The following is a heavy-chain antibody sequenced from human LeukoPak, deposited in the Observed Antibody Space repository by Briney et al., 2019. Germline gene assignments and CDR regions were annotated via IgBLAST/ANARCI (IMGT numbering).Heavy chain of an antibody. CDR3: AKGPSTGITDY. V-gene: IGHV3-23*01. CDR2: ISGSGVST. CDR1: GFTFSSYA. D-gene: IGHD1-1*01. Sequence: PGGSLRLSCAASGFTFSSYAMRWVRQALGEGLEWISTISGSGVSTYYADSVKGRFTISRDNSKNTLYLQMNSLRAEDTAVYYCAKGPSTGITDYWGQGTRVTVCS. J-gene: IGHJ4*02.